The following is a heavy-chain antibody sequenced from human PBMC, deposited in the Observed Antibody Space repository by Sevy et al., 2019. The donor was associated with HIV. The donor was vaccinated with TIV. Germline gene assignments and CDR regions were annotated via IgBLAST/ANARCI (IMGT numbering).Heavy chain of an antibody. J-gene: IGHJ6*02. CDR1: GFTFRSYW. D-gene: IGHD2-2*01. CDR3: ARDCSSTSCLWGLDV. CDR2: IKSDGSEK. Sequence: GGSLRLSCVASGFTFRSYWMSWVRQAPGKGLEWVAHIKSDGSEKYHVDSVKSRFTISRDNAKNSLYLQMNSLRAEDTAVYYCARDCSSTSCLWGLDVWGQGTTVTVSS. V-gene: IGHV3-7*03.